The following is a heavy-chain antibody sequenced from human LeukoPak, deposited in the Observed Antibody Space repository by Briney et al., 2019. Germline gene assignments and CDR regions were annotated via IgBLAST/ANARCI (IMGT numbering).Heavy chain of an antibody. V-gene: IGHV1-2*02. Sequence: GASVKVSCKASGYTFTSYYMHWVRQAPGQGREWMGWINPHSGGTNYARKVHGRVSMTRDTSISTAHMQLSRLRSDDTAVYYCARDPLRGHFDYRGQGTLVTVSS. CDR3: ARDPLRGHFDY. J-gene: IGHJ4*02. CDR2: INPHSGGT. CDR1: GYTFTSYY.